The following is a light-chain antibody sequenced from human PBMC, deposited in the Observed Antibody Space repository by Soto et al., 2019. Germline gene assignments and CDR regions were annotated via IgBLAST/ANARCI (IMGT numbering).Light chain of an antibody. CDR2: DAS. CDR1: QSVSSY. CDR3: QQRSNRPPT. Sequence: EIVLTQSPATLSLSPGERATLSCRASQSVSSYLAWYQQKPGQAPRLLIYDASNRATGIPARFSGSGSGTDFTLTISSLEKEDFALYYCQQRSNRPPTFGGGTKLEIK. V-gene: IGKV3-11*01. J-gene: IGKJ2*01.